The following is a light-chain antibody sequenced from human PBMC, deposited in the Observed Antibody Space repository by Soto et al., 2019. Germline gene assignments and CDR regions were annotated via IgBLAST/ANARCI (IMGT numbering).Light chain of an antibody. CDR1: QSISSW. CDR3: QQYNSDWT. V-gene: IGKV1-5*01. J-gene: IGKJ1*01. CDR2: DAS. Sequence: GDRVTITCRASQSISSWLAWYQQKPGKAPKLRIYDASSLESGVPSRFSGSGSGTEFTLTISSLQPDDFATYYCQQYNSDWTFGQGTKVEIK.